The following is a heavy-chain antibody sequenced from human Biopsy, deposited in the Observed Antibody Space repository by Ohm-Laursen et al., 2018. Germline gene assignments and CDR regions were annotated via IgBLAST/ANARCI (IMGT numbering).Heavy chain of an antibody. CDR1: GVTFDTYA. CDR3: VGGQRGPPIGVTVPGDAFDL. V-gene: IGHV1-69*05. Sequence: SVTVSCKASGVTFDTYAFGWVRQAPGQGLEWMGGRIPYFNTIYYARNFQDRAVITTDRSARTTDMQLSGLRPDDTAVYYCVGGQRGPPIGVTVPGDAFDLWGPGTMVTVSP. CDR2: RIPYFNTI. D-gene: IGHD2/OR15-2a*01. J-gene: IGHJ3*01.